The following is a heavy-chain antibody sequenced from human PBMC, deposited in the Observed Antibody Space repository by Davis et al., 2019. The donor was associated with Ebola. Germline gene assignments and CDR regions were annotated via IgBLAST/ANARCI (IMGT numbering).Heavy chain of an antibody. V-gene: IGHV3-11*06. J-gene: IGHJ6*04. Sequence: GESLKISCAASGFTFSDYYMSWIRQAPGKGLEWVSYISSSSSYTNYADSVKGRFTISRDNAKNSLYLQMNSLRAEDTAVYYCARGPTVTTAYYYYGVDVWGKGTTVTVSS. CDR2: ISSSSSYT. CDR1: GFTFSDYY. CDR3: ARGPTVTTAYYYYGVDV. D-gene: IGHD4-17*01.